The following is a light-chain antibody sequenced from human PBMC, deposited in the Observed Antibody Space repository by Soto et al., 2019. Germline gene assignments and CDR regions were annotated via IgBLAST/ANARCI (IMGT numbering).Light chain of an antibody. CDR2: GAS. V-gene: IGKV3-15*01. Sequence: DIILTQSPAIVSVSPGERATLSCRASRSVTTNLAWYQHKHGQAPRLLIYGASTRVTGIPARFSGSGSGTDFTLTINYLKSEDFGGYYCQQYDKSLPPVTFGGGTKVEI. J-gene: IGKJ4*01. CDR3: QQYDKSLPPVT. CDR1: RSVTTN.